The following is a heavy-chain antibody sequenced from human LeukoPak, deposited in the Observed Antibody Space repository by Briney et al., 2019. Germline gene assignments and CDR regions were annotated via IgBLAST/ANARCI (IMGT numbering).Heavy chain of an antibody. Sequence: GGSLRLSCSGSGFAFRTHAMHWVRQAPGKGLEGVAMIWRGGNFKFYGASVRGRFTISRDDSQSVVYLQMDSVRAEDTAVYYCVIDPPDSGWAFWSWGQGALVAVSS. V-gene: IGHV3-33*01. CDR2: IWRGGNFK. J-gene: IGHJ5*02. D-gene: IGHD6-19*01. CDR3: VIDPPDSGWAFWS. CDR1: GFAFRTHA.